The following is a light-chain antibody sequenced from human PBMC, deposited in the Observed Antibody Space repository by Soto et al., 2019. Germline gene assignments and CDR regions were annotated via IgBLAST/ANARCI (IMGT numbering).Light chain of an antibody. J-gene: IGLJ2*01. CDR2: TNN. Sequence: VLTQPPSASGTPGQRVTISCSGSSSNIGSNTVNWYQQLPGTAPKLLIYTNNQRPSGVPDRFSGSKSGTSASLAISGLQSEDEADYYCAAWDDSLNALLFGGGTKVTVL. CDR3: AAWDDSLNALL. CDR1: SSNIGSNT. V-gene: IGLV1-44*01.